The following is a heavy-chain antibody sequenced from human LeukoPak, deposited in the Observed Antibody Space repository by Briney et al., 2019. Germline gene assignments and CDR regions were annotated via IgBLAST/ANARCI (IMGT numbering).Heavy chain of an antibody. Sequence: TGGSLRLSCAASGFTVSSNYMSWVRQAPGKGLEWVSAIYSGGSTYYADSVKGRFTISRDNSKNTLYLQMNSLRAEDTAVYYCARVSDFWSGQPYYYYYGMDVWGQGTTVTVSS. CDR3: ARVSDFWSGQPYYYYYGMDV. V-gene: IGHV3-53*01. J-gene: IGHJ6*02. CDR2: IYSGGST. CDR1: GFTVSSNY. D-gene: IGHD3-3*01.